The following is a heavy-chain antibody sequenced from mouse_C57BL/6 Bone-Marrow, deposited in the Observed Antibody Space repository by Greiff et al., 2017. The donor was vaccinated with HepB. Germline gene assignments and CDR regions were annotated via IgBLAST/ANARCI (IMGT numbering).Heavy chain of an antibody. V-gene: IGHV4-1*01. CDR1: GIDFSRYW. D-gene: IGHD2-4*01. CDR2: INPDSSTI. Sequence: EVKLLESGGGLVQPGGSLKLSCAASGIDFSRYWMSWVRRAPGKGLEWIGEINPDSSTINYAPSLKDKFIISRDNAKNTLYLQMSKVRSEDTALYYCARPHYDYDEGFAYWGQGTLVTVSA. J-gene: IGHJ3*01. CDR3: ARPHYDYDEGFAY.